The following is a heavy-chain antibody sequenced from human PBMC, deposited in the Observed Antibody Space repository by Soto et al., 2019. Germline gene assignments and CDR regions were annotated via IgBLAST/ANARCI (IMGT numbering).Heavy chain of an antibody. D-gene: IGHD2-15*01. CDR1: GFTVDDYN. CDR2: ITWDGRTT. V-gene: IGHV3-43*01. Sequence: EVQLVESGGVVVQPGGSLRLSCAASGFTVDDYNMNGVRQAPGKGLEWVSLITWDGRTTYYGDFVKGRFTISRDNSKNSLFLQMNSLTTEDTALYYCAKGGPRSALDYWGQGTLVTVSS. CDR3: AKGGPRSALDY. J-gene: IGHJ4*02.